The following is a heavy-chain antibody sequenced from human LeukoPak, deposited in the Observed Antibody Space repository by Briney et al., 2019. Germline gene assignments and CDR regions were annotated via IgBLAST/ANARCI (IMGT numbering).Heavy chain of an antibody. CDR3: ARGLREDIVVVVAARFGYYYYMDV. V-gene: IGHV1-69*13. J-gene: IGHJ6*03. D-gene: IGHD2-15*01. CDR2: SIPSFGTA. Sequence: SVKVSCKASGGTFSSYAISWVRQAPGQGLEWMGGSIPSFGTANYAQKFQGRVTITADESTSTAYMELSSLRSEDTAVYYCARGLREDIVVVVAARFGYYYYMDVWGKGTTVTVSS. CDR1: GGTFSSYA.